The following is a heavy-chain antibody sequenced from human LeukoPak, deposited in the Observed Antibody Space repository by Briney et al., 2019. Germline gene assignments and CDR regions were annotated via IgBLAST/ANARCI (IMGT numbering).Heavy chain of an antibody. V-gene: IGHV3-30*02. J-gene: IGHJ4*02. Sequence: GGSLRLSCAASGFTSSSYGMYWVRQTPGKGLEWVAFIRYDGSNQYYADSVKGRFTISRDNSKNTLSLQMNSLKTEDTAVYYCAKDMGYNSGWTRIDYWGQGTLVTVSS. D-gene: IGHD6-19*01. CDR1: GFTSSSYG. CDR3: AKDMGYNSGWTRIDY. CDR2: IRYDGSNQ.